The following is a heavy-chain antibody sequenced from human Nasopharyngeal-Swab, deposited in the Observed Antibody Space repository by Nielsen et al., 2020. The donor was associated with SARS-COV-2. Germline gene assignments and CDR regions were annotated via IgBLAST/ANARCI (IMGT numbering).Heavy chain of an antibody. Sequence: GGSLRLSCAASGFTFSSYSMNWVRQAPGKGLEWVSSISSSSSYIYYADSVKGRFTISRDNAKNTLYLQMNSLRAEDTALYYCAKDGGGWYTSGWYYFDSWGQQILVTVSS. V-gene: IGHV3-21*04. D-gene: IGHD6-19*01. CDR3: AKDGGGWYTSGWYYFDS. CDR1: GFTFSSYS. J-gene: IGHJ4*02. CDR2: ISSSSSYI.